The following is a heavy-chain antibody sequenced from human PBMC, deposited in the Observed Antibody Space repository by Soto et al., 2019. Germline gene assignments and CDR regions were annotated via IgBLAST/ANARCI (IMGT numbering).Heavy chain of an antibody. D-gene: IGHD4-17*01. CDR3: AKRAYGDPFDP. J-gene: IGHJ5*02. V-gene: IGHV4-39*01. CDR2: IYDTGNT. CDR1: GGSITSSGFW. Sequence: HLQLQESGPGLVKSSETLSLTCAVSGGSITSSGFWWSWIRQPPGKGLEWIATIYDTGNTFYNPSLRSRVTISADTSRNQFALNLNSVTAAYTAVYYCAKRAYGDPFDPWGQGTLVTVSS.